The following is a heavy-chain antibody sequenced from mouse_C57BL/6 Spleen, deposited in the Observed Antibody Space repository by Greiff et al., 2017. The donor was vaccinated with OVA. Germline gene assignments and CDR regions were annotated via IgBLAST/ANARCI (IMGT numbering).Heavy chain of an antibody. CDR1: GYTFTNYW. CDR3: ARRPTIVTTGGYAMDY. V-gene: IGHV1-63*01. CDR2: IYPGGGYT. Sequence: QVQLQQSGAELVRPGTSVKMSCKASGYTFTNYWIGWAKQRPGHGLEWIGDIYPGGGYTNSTEKFKGKATLTADKSSSTAYMQFSSLTSEDSAIYYWARRPTIVTTGGYAMDYWGQGTSVTVSS. D-gene: IGHD2-5*01. J-gene: IGHJ4*01.